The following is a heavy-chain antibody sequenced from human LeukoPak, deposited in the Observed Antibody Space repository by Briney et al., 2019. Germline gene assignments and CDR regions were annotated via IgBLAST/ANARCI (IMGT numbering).Heavy chain of an antibody. CDR2: ISWNSGAI. D-gene: IGHD2-15*01. Sequence: GRSLRLSCAASGSIFDDYAMHWVRQAPGKGLEWVSGISWNSGAIGYADSVKGRFTISRDNAKNSLYLQMNSLRAEDTALYYCVKGYCSGGSCYWFDHWGQGTLVTVSS. CDR1: GSIFDDYA. V-gene: IGHV3-9*01. J-gene: IGHJ5*02. CDR3: VKGYCSGGSCYWFDH.